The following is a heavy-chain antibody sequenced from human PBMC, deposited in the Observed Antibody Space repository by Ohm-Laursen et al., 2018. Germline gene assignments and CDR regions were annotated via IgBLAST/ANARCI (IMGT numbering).Heavy chain of an antibody. CDR2: IYNFGPT. CDR1: GFTVSSSY. Sequence: SLRLSCSASGFTVSSSYMTWVRQAPGKGLEWVSVIYNFGPTFYADSVKGRFTISRDNSRNTLYLQMNSLRAEDTAVYYCARGQCYQLHWGQGTLVTVSS. V-gene: IGHV3-66*01. D-gene: IGHD2-2*01. J-gene: IGHJ4*02. CDR3: ARGQCYQLH.